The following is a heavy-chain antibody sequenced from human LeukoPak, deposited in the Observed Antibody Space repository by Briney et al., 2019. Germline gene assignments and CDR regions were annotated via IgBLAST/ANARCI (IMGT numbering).Heavy chain of an antibody. CDR1: GGSFSGYY. Sequence: PSETLSLTWAVYGGSFSGYYWSWIRQPPGKGLEWIGEINHSGSTNYNPSLKSRVTISVDTSKNQFSLKLSSVTAADTAVYYCARGGSGYSSSWYGRYYFDYWGQGTLVTVSS. D-gene: IGHD6-13*01. CDR2: INHSGST. CDR3: ARGGSGYSSSWYGRYYFDY. J-gene: IGHJ4*02. V-gene: IGHV4-34*01.